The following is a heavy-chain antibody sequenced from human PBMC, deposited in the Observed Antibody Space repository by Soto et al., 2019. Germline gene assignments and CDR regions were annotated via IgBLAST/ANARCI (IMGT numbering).Heavy chain of an antibody. V-gene: IGHV4-39*01. CDR1: GGSISSSSYY. CDR3: ARQLRDYYGSGSALRWFDP. CDR2: IYYSGST. D-gene: IGHD3-10*01. J-gene: IGHJ5*02. Sequence: SSETLSLTCTVSGGSISSSSYYWGWIRHPPGKGLEWIGSIYYSGSTYYNPSLKSRVTISVDTSKNQFSLKLSSVTAADTAVYYCARQLRDYYGSGSALRWFDPWGQGTLVTVYS.